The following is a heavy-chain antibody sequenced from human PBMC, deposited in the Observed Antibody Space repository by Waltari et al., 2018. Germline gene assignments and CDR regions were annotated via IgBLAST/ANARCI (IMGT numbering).Heavy chain of an antibody. CDR3: TRQVLGYCTSAPCRRLDS. CDR2: IYHDGST. D-gene: IGHD2-2*03. CDR1: GYSINSGYY. V-gene: IGHV4-38-2*01. Sequence: QVQLQESGPGLLKPSETLSLTCGVFGYSINSGYYRGWIRQPPGKGLKWIGTIYHDGSTFYNPSLKSRLTMSMDTSKNEFSLKLSSVTAADTAVYYCTRQVLGYCTSAPCRRLDSWGQGTLVTVSS. J-gene: IGHJ4*02.